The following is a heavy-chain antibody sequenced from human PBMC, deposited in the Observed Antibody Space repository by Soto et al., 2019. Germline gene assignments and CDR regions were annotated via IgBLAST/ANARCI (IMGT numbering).Heavy chain of an antibody. CDR3: ARHYREYFDY. CDR1: GDSISNNKW. CDR2: MYYSGTT. Sequence: SETLSLTCSVSGDSISNNKWWSWVRQPPGKGLEWIGGMYYSGTTHYNPSLKSRATISVDTSKNQFSLKLSSVTAADTAVYYCARHYREYFDYWGQGTLVTVSS. J-gene: IGHJ4*02. V-gene: IGHV4-4*02. D-gene: IGHD4-4*01.